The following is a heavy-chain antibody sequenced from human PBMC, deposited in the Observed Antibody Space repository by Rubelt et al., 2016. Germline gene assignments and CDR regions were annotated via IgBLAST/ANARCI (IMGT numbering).Heavy chain of an antibody. CDR2: INPNSSGT. CDR1: GYTFTGYY. D-gene: IGHD6-19*01. J-gene: IGHJ4*02. V-gene: IGHV1-2*04. Sequence: QVQLVQSGAEVKKPGASVKVSCKASGYTFTGYYMHWVRQAPGQGLEWMGWINPNSSGTNFGPKFQGWVTSDRDTSLTRAYMELSRLRADDTAVYDCAREVCKGPRWLVAYWGQGTLVTVSS. CDR3: AREVCKGPRWLVAY.